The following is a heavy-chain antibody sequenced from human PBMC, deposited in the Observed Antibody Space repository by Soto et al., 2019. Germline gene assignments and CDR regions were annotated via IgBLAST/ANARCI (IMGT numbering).Heavy chain of an antibody. V-gene: IGHV3-11*01. CDR3: ETVRRVGTSDS. CDR1: RFTFSDYY. Sequence: QVQLVESGGGLVKPGGSLRLSCAASRFTFSDYYMSWVRQAPGKGLEWVSYISGSSDTIYYADSVKGRFTISRDNAKNSLYLHMNNLRAEDTAVYYCETVRRVGTSDSWGQGTLVTVSS. J-gene: IGHJ4*02. CDR2: ISGSSDTI. D-gene: IGHD1-26*01.